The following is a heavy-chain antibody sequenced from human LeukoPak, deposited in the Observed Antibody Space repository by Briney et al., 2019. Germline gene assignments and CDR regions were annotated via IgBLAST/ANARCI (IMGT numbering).Heavy chain of an antibody. Sequence: GGSLRLSCAASGFTFSSYAMSWVRQAPGKGLEWVSDISGSGGSTYYADSVKGRFTISRDNSKNTLYLQMNSLRAEDTAVYYCAKTSGSGAYYDFWSGYYTGLDYWGQGPLVTVSS. CDR2: ISGSGGST. V-gene: IGHV3-23*01. D-gene: IGHD3-3*01. CDR3: AKTSGSGAYYDFWSGYYTGLDY. CDR1: GFTFSSYA. J-gene: IGHJ4*02.